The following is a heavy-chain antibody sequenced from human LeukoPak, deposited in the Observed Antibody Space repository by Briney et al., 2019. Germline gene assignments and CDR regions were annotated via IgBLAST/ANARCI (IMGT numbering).Heavy chain of an antibody. CDR3: AKDRLAYKYYYYMDV. V-gene: IGHV3-30*02. CDR1: GFTLSKYG. CDR2: IFYDGVKD. D-gene: IGHD2-21*01. J-gene: IGHJ6*03. Sequence: PGGSPRLSCAASGFTLSKYGIHWVRQAPGKGLEWVAFIFYDGVKDYYADSVKGRFTISRDNSKNTVFLQMNSLRGDDTAVYYCAKDRLAYKYYYYMDVWGKGTAVTVSS.